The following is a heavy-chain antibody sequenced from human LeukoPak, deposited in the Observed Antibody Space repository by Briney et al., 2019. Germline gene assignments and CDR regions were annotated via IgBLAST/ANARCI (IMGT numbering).Heavy chain of an antibody. Sequence: GGSLRLSCAASGFTFSSYGMHWVRQAPGRGLEWVAAISFDANNIYYADSVKGRFTISRDNSKNTLYLQMNSLRAEDTAVYYCAKDLIAAADPYYYGMDVWGQGTTVTVSS. V-gene: IGHV3-30*18. CDR3: AKDLIAAADPYYYGMDV. D-gene: IGHD6-13*01. CDR1: GFTFSSYG. CDR2: ISFDANNI. J-gene: IGHJ6*02.